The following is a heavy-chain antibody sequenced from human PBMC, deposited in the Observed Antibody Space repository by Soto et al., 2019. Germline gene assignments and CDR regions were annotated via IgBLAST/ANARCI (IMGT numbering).Heavy chain of an antibody. CDR2: VYHNGNA. CDR3: AARPYDYYGLDV. V-gene: IGHV4-30-2*01. J-gene: IGHJ6*02. D-gene: IGHD3-16*01. CDR1: GGSISTPGYS. Sequence: SETLSLTCTVSGGSISTPGYSWSWIRQPPGKAPEWIGYVYHNGNASPKPSLKSRVPISLDEAKNQISLRMTSVTASVTGLYSCAARPYDYYGLDVWGQGTTVTVSS.